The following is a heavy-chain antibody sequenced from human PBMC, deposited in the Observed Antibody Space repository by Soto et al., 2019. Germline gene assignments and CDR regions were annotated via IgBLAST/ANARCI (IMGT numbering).Heavy chain of an antibody. J-gene: IGHJ3*02. Sequence: QVQLQESGPGLVKPSETLSLTCTVSGGSISGYYWSWIRQPPGKGLEWIGWVYYSGSTNYNPSLKSRVSKSVDTSKNQFSLKLSSVTAADTAVYYCARDWGHDAFDIWGRGTMVTVSS. D-gene: IGHD7-27*01. CDR2: VYYSGST. V-gene: IGHV4-59*01. CDR3: ARDWGHDAFDI. CDR1: GGSISGYY.